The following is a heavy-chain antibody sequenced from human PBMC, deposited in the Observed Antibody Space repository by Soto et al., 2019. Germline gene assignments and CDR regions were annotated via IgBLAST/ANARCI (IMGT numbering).Heavy chain of an antibody. CDR1: GVSFRSYS. CDR2: ISSTSSYI. Sequence: VCSLRLSCATSGVSFRSYSMNSVRQAPGKGLEWVSSISSTSSYIYYADSVRGRFTISRDNAKNSLYLQLNSLRAEDTAVYYCARDPSYLDFWGQGTLLTVSS. J-gene: IGHJ4*02. V-gene: IGHV3-21*01. CDR3: ARDPSYLDF.